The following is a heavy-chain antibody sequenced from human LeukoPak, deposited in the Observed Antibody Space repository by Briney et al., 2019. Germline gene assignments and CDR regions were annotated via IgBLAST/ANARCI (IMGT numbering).Heavy chain of an antibody. CDR1: GYTFTSFG. J-gene: IGHJ4*02. Sequence: ASVKVSCKASGYTFTSFGVSWVRQAPGQGLEWMGWSSAYNGNTNYAQKFQGRVTMTTDTSTSTAYMEVRSLRSDDTAVYYCTRDLGVDTTMIFFDYWGQGSLVTVSS. V-gene: IGHV1-18*01. CDR3: TRDLGVDTTMIFFDY. CDR2: SSAYNGNT. D-gene: IGHD5-18*01.